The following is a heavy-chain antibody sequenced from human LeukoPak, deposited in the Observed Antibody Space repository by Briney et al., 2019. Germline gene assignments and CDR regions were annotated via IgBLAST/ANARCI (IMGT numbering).Heavy chain of an antibody. J-gene: IGHJ6*02. D-gene: IGHD6-19*01. CDR1: GFTFSDYY. CDR2: IRSSGSTI. Sequence: GGSLRLSCAASGFTFSDYYMSWIRQAPGEGLEWVSYIRSSGSTIYYADSVKGRFTISRDNAKNSLYLQMNGLRAEDTAVYYCASWYSSGWYLVDYGMDVWGQGTTVTVSS. CDR3: ASWYSSGWYLVDYGMDV. V-gene: IGHV3-11*01.